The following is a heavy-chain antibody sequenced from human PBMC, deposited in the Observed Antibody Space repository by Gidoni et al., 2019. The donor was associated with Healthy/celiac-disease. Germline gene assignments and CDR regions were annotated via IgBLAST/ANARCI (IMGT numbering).Heavy chain of an antibody. D-gene: IGHD2-15*01. Sequence: QLQLQESGPGLVKPSATLSLTCTVSGCSISSSCYDWGWLRQPPGKGREWIGSIYYSGSSYDNPSLKSRVTISVDTSKNQFFLKLSSVTAADTAVYYGARGRYCSGGSCYLDFDYWGQGTLVTVSS. J-gene: IGHJ4*02. CDR3: ARGRYCSGGSCYLDFDY. V-gene: IGHV4-39*01. CDR2: IYYSGSS. CDR1: GCSISSSCYD.